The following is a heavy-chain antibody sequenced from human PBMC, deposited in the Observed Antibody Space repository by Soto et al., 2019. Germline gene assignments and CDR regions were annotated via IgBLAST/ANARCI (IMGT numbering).Heavy chain of an antibody. V-gene: IGHV1-69*12. CDR1: GGTFSSYA. J-gene: IGHJ6*02. Sequence: QVQLVQSGAEVKKPGSSVKVSCKTSGGTFSSYAISWVRQPPGQGLEWMGGLLPIFDKANYAQKFQGRVTITADESTSTAYMELSSRRSEDTAVYCCARHECSSTSCYYYYYYSMDVWGQGTTVTVCS. CDR2: LLPIFDKA. CDR3: ARHECSSTSCYYYYYYSMDV. D-gene: IGHD2-2*01.